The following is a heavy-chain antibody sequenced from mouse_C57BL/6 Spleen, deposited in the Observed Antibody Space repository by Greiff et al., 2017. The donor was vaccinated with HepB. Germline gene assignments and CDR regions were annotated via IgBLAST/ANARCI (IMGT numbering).Heavy chain of an antibody. CDR2: IDPSDSYT. CDR3: ARPTAHSAMDY. Sequence: QVQLQQPGAELVMPGASVKLSCKASGYTFTSYWMHWVKQRPGQGLEWIGEIDPSDSYTNYNQKFKGKSTLTVDKSSSTAYMQLSSLTSEDSAVYYCARPTAHSAMDYWGQGTSVTVSS. J-gene: IGHJ4*01. V-gene: IGHV1-69*01. CDR1: GYTFTSYW. D-gene: IGHD1-2*01.